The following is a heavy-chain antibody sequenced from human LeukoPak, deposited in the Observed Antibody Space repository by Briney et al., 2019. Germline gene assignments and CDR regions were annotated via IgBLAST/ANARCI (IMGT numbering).Heavy chain of an antibody. D-gene: IGHD2-2*01. Sequence: GGSLRLSCAASGFTFSSNGMHWVRQAPGKGLEWVAFIRYDGSNKYYADSVKGRFTISRDNSKNTLYLQMNSLRAEDTAVYYCAKDGLRYCSSTSCWVFDYWGQGTLVTVSS. V-gene: IGHV3-30*02. CDR2: IRYDGSNK. CDR1: GFTFSSNG. J-gene: IGHJ4*02. CDR3: AKDGLRYCSSTSCWVFDY.